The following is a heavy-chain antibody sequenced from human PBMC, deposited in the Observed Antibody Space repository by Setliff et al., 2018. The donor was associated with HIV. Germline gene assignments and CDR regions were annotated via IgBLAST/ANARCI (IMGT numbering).Heavy chain of an antibody. D-gene: IGHD3-22*01. CDR2: IYYSGST. J-gene: IGHJ4*02. CDR1: GGSISNYY. Sequence: SETLSLTCTVSGGSISNYYWSWIRQPPGKGLEWIGNIYYSGSTKYNPSLKSRVTISVDTSKNQFSLKVSSVTAADTAVYYCARDTGKSSGLDYWGQGTLVTAPQ. V-gene: IGHV4-59*01. CDR3: ARDTGKSSGLDY.